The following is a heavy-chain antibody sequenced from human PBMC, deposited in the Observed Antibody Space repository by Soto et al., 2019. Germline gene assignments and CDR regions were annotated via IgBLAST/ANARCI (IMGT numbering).Heavy chain of an antibody. CDR3: ARGASGSKFDL. V-gene: IGHV3-74*03. J-gene: IGHJ2*01. CDR2: INSDGSYT. CDR1: GFTFSSYR. D-gene: IGHD3-10*01. Sequence: EVQLVESGGGLVQPGGSLRLSCAASGFTFSSYRMHWGRQAPGKGPVWVSRINSDGSYTTADSVKGRFTISRDNAKSTLFLQMNSLRAEDTAVYYCARGASGSKFDLWGRGTLVTVSS.